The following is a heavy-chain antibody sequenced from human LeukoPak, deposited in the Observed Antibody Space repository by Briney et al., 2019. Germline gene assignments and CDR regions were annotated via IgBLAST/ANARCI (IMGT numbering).Heavy chain of an antibody. D-gene: IGHD3-22*01. V-gene: IGHV4-34*01. CDR1: GGSFSGYY. Sequence: SETLSLTCAVYGGSFSGYYWSWIRQPPGKGLEWIGEINHSGSTNYNPSLKSRVTISVDTSKNQFSLKLSSVTAADTAVYYCARGPRHYDSSGCYSPTPNYYYGMDVWGQGTTVTVSS. CDR2: INHSGST. CDR3: ARGPRHYDSSGCYSPTPNYYYGMDV. J-gene: IGHJ6*02.